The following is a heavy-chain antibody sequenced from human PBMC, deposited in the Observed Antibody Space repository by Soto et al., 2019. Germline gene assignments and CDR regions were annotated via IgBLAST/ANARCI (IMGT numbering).Heavy chain of an antibody. CDR2: IIPIFGTA. CDR1: GGTFSSYA. D-gene: IGHD2-2*01. Sequence: QVQLVQSGAEVKKPGSSVKVSCKASGGTFSSYAISWVRQAPGQGLEWMGGIIPIFGTANYAQKFQGRVTIGGNNNNEQKSHDSVPIPGEESHSTAFMDRRSLRCEDTVVYYCAGPRAYCISTSRYSFDYWGQGTLVPVSS. J-gene: IGHJ4*02. V-gene: IGHV1-69*05. CDR3: AGPRAYCISTSRYSFDY.